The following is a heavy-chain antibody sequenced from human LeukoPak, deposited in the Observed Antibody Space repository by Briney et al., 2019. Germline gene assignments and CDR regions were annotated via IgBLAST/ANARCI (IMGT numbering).Heavy chain of an antibody. CDR2: ISISSSYI. Sequence: AGSLRLSSAASGFTFSSYSMNWDRQAPGKGLEWVSSISISSSYIYYTDSVKGRFTICRDNAKNSLYLQMNSLRAEDTAVYYCAREKGYCSSTSCYTNGMDVWGQGTTVTVSS. CDR3: AREKGYCSSTSCYTNGMDV. J-gene: IGHJ6*02. V-gene: IGHV3-21*01. D-gene: IGHD2-2*02. CDR1: GFTFSSYS.